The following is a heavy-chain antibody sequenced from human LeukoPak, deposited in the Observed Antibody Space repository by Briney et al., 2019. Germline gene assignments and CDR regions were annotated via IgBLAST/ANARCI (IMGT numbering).Heavy chain of an antibody. Sequence: ASVKVSCKASGYTFTGYYMHWVRQAPGQGLEWMGWINPNSGGTNYAQKFQGRVTMTRDTSISTAYMELGRLRSDDTAVYYCARGPGSVAGHYYYYYMDVWGKGTTVTVSS. D-gene: IGHD6-19*01. CDR3: ARGPGSVAGHYYYYYMDV. V-gene: IGHV1-2*02. CDR2: INPNSGGT. CDR1: GYTFTGYY. J-gene: IGHJ6*03.